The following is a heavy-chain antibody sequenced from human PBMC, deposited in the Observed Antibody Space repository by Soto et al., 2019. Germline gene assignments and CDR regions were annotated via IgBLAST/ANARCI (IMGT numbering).Heavy chain of an antibody. J-gene: IGHJ3*02. V-gene: IGHV3-7*01. D-gene: IGHD3-3*01. CDR1: GFTFSSYW. CDR2: IKQDGSEK. Sequence: PGGSLRLSCAASGFTFSSYWMSWVRQAPGKGLEWVANIKQDGSEKYYVDSVKGRFTISRDNAKNSLYLQMNSLRAEDTAVYYCARAGNDFWTTDAFDIWGQGTMVTVSS. CDR3: ARAGNDFWTTDAFDI.